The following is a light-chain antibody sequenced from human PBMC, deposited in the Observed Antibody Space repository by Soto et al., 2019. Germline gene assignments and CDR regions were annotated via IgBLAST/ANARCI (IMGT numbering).Light chain of an antibody. Sequence: EIVLTQSPATLSLSPGERATLSCRASQSVSSYLAWYQQKPGQAPRLLIYDASNWATGIPARFSGSGSGTDFTLTISSLEPDDFAAYYCQQRSTWPLTFGGGTKVEIK. J-gene: IGKJ4*01. CDR2: DAS. V-gene: IGKV3-11*01. CDR1: QSVSSY. CDR3: QQRSTWPLT.